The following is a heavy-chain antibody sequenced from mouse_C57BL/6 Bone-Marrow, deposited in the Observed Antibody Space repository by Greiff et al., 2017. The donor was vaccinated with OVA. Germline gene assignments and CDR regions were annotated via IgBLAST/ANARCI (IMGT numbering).Heavy chain of an antibody. J-gene: IGHJ3*01. V-gene: IGHV1-26*01. D-gene: IGHD4-1*01. CDR3: ARYWDRAY. CDR1: GYTFTDYY. Sequence: EVQLQQSGPELVKPGASVKISCKASGYTFTDYYMNWVKQSHGKSLEWIGDINPNNGGTSYNQKFKGKATLTVDKSSSAAYLELRSLTSEDAEVYDCARYWDRAYWGQGTLVTVSA. CDR2: INPNNGGT.